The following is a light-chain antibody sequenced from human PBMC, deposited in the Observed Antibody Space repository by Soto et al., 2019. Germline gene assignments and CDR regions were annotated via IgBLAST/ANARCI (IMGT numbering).Light chain of an antibody. V-gene: IGKV3-15*01. Sequence: EIVLTQSPATLSMSPGERATLSCRASQSVSNNLAWYQQKPGQAPSRLIYGASTRADGIAARFSGSGSGTDFTLTISSLQSEDFAVYYCQQYDDRPPWTFGQGTRVEI. CDR3: QQYDDRPPWT. CDR2: GAS. J-gene: IGKJ1*01. CDR1: QSVSNN.